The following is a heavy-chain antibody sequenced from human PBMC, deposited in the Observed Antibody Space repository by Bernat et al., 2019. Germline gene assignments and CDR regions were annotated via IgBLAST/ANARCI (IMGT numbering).Heavy chain of an antibody. CDR1: GGSFSGYY. J-gene: IGHJ4*02. V-gene: IGHV4-34*01. Sequence: QVQLQQWGAGLLKPSETLSLTCAVYGGSFSGYYWSWIRQPPGKGLVWIGEINHSGDTNYNPSLKSRLTISVDTSKRQFSLKLTSVTAADTAAYYCARSEGLMYYFDYWSQGTLVTVSS. D-gene: IGHD3-16*01. CDR3: ARSEGLMYYFDY. CDR2: INHSGDT.